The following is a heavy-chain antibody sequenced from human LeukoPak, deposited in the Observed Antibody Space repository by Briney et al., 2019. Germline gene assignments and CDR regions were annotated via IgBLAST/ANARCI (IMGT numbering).Heavy chain of an antibody. CDR1: GGSISSGDYY. V-gene: IGHV4-30-4*01. Sequence: SETLSLTCTVSGGSISSGDYYWSWIRQPPGKDLEWIGYIYYSGSTYYNPSLKSRVTISVDTSKNQFSLKLGSVTAADTAVYYCARDGTTAIFDYWGQGTLVTVSS. D-gene: IGHD2/OR15-2a*01. CDR2: IYYSGST. CDR3: ARDGTTAIFDY. J-gene: IGHJ4*02.